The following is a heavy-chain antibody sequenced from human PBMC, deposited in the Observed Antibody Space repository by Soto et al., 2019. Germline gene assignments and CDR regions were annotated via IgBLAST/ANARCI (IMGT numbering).Heavy chain of an antibody. D-gene: IGHD5-12*01. Sequence: GESLKICCKGAGDSFTSYWISWVRQMPGKGLEWMGRIDPSDSYTNYSPSFQGHVTISADKSISTAYLQWSSLKASDTAMYYCARSTMATIGMDVWGQGTTVTVSS. CDR1: GDSFTSYW. V-gene: IGHV5-10-1*01. J-gene: IGHJ6*02. CDR3: ARSTMATIGMDV. CDR2: IDPSDSYT.